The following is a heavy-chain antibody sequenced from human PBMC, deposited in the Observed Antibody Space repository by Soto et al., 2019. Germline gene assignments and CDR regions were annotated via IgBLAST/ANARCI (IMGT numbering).Heavy chain of an antibody. V-gene: IGHV4-34*01. CDR2: INHSGST. D-gene: IGHD5-18*01. Sequence: SETLSLTCAVDGGSFSGYYWSWIRQPPGKGLEWIGEINHSGSTNYNPSLKSRVTISVDTSKNQASLKLSSVTAADMAGYYCARGYIQLWHNSRTRFDTGGKGTLVTVPS. CDR1: GGSFSGYY. J-gene: IGHJ5*02. CDR3: ARGYIQLWHNSRTRFDT.